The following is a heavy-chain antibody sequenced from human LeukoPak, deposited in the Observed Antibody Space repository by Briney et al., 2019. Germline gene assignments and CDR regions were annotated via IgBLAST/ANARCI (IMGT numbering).Heavy chain of an antibody. D-gene: IGHD3-16*01. CDR1: GFTVSSNY. CDR3: ARHRGTPFHSELDY. Sequence: GGSLRLSCAASGFTVSSNYMSWVRQAPGKGLEWVSVIYSGGSTYYADSVKGRFTISRDNSKNTLYLQMNSLRAEDTAVYYCARHRGTPFHSELDYWGQGTLVTVSS. J-gene: IGHJ4*02. V-gene: IGHV3-53*01. CDR2: IYSGGST.